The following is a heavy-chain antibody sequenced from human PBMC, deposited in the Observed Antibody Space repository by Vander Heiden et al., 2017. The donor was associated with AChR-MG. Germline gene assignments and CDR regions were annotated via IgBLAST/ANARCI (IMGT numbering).Heavy chain of an antibody. D-gene: IGHD3-22*01. CDR2: IYDRGST. CDR3: ARERDYNSVVDH. CDR1: GGSNTIYC. V-gene: IGHV4-59*01. J-gene: IGHJ5*02. Sequence: QVQLQESGPGLVKPSETLSLTCTVSGGSNTIYCWGWIRQPPGKGLEWIRYIYDRGSTNYNPSLKIRVTISVDTSKDQFSLRLSSVTDAATAVYYCARERDYNSVVDHWGQGTLVTVSS.